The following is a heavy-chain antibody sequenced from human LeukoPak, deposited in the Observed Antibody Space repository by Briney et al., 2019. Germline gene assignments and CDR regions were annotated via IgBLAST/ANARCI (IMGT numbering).Heavy chain of an antibody. V-gene: IGHV3-30*18. Sequence: PGGSLRLSCAASGFTFSSYGMHWVRQAPGKGLEWVAVISYDGSNKYYADSVKGRFTISRDNSKNTLYLQMNSLRAEDTAVYYCAKDSWSVLRYFDWLSPFDYWGQGTLVTVSS. J-gene: IGHJ4*02. CDR2: ISYDGSNK. D-gene: IGHD3-9*01. CDR3: AKDSWSVLRYFDWLSPFDY. CDR1: GFTFSSYG.